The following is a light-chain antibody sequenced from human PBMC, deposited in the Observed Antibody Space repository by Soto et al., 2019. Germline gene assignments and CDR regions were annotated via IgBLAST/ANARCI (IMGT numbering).Light chain of an antibody. CDR1: QSVSSY. J-gene: IGKJ1*01. Sequence: EIVMTQSPATLSVSPGERATLSCRASQSVSSYLAWYQQKPGLAPRLLIYAVSTRATGVPARFSGNGSETEFTLTISGLQSDDFALYYCQQYNKWPPWTFGQGTKVDIK. CDR3: QQYNKWPPWT. V-gene: IGKV3-15*01. CDR2: AVS.